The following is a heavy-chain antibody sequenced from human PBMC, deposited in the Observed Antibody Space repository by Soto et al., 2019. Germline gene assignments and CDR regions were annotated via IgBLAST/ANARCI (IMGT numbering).Heavy chain of an antibody. V-gene: IGHV4-39*01. CDR3: ARHPSFDY. Sequence: QLQLQESGPGLVKPSETLSLTCTVSGGSISSSSYYWGWIRQPPGKGLEWIGCIDYSGSTYYNPSLKSRVTIAVDTSKNQFSLKLSSGTAADTAVYYCARHPSFDYWGQGILVTVSS. CDR2: IDYSGST. CDR1: GGSISSSSYY. J-gene: IGHJ4*02.